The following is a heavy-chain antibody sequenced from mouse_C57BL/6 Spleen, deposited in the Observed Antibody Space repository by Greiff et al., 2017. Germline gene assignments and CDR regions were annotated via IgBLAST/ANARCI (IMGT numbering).Heavy chain of an antibody. D-gene: IGHD2-10*02. J-gene: IGHJ4*01. CDR3: ERSPRLGPLMDY. CDR2: INPNYGTT. Sequence: EVQLQQSGPELVKPGASVEISCKAFGYSFTDFNMNWVKQSTGKSLEWIGVINPNYGTTSYNQTFKGKATLTVDQSSSTAYMPLHSLTSEDSEVYYCERSPRLGPLMDYWGQGTSVTVSS. V-gene: IGHV1-39*01. CDR1: GYSFTDFN.